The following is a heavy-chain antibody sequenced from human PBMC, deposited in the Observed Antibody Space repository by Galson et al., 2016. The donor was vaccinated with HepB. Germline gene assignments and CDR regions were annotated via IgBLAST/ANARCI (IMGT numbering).Heavy chain of an antibody. J-gene: IGHJ4*02. V-gene: IGHV3-66*04. Sequence: SLRLSCAVSGLSINSNYMTWVRQAPGKGLEWVSFLYSSGNTYYADSVKGRFTFSRDNSKNTLYLQMTSLTVDDTAVYYCARQDFAGVYFDCWGQGTLVTVSS. CDR1: GLSINSNY. CDR3: ARQDFAGVYFDC. CDR2: LYSSGNT. D-gene: IGHD7-27*01.